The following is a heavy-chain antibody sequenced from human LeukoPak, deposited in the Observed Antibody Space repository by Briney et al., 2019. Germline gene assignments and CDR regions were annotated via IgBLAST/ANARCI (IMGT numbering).Heavy chain of an antibody. CDR1: GYTFTSYA. Sequence: SVKVSCKASGYTFTSYAISWVRQAPGQGLEWVGGIIPVFGTADYAQKFQGRVTFTTDESTSTAYMELSRLRSEDTAVYYCARTAYCSSTSCYLYYFYMDVWGKGTTVTVSS. D-gene: IGHD2-2*01. V-gene: IGHV1-69*05. J-gene: IGHJ6*03. CDR3: ARTAYCSSTSCYLYYFYMDV. CDR2: IIPVFGTA.